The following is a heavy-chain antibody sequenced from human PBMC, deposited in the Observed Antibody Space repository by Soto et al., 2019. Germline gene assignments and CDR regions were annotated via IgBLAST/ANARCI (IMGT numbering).Heavy chain of an antibody. J-gene: IGHJ5*02. CDR3: ARAEAEAGPPPYGWFPP. CDR1: GGTFSSYT. CDR2: IIPILGIA. V-gene: IGHV1-69*02. D-gene: IGHD6-13*01. Sequence: QVQLVQSGAEVKKPGSSVKVSCKASGGTFSSYTISWVRQAPGQGLEWMGRIIPILGIANYAQKFQGRVTIPAKKPPSTASRGRSSRSSENTAVFSWARAEAEAGPPPYGWFPPGAQEPLVTVSS.